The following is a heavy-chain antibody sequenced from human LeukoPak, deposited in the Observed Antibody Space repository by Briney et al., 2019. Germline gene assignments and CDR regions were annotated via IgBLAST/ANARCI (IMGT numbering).Heavy chain of an antibody. J-gene: IGHJ4*02. Sequence: SETLSLTCSVSGDSISTYHWNWIRKPPGKGLEWIGYMQFTGISNYNPSLKSRVNIFVDTSKNQFVLNLRSVTAADTAVYYCARDKRHSYGRYFDPWGQGMLVTVSS. D-gene: IGHD5-18*01. CDR3: ARDKRHSYGRYFDP. CDR2: MQFTGIS. CDR1: GDSISTYH. V-gene: IGHV4-59*01.